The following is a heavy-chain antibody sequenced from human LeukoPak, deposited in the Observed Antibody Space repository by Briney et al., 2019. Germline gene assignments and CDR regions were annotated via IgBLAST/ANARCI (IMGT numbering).Heavy chain of an antibody. CDR2: LHSSGST. V-gene: IGHV4-59*08. J-gene: IGHJ4*02. D-gene: IGHD4-17*01. Sequence: SETLSLTCTVSGGSISSYYWSWIRQPPGKGLEWIGYLHSSGSTNYNPSLKSRVTMSVDTSKNQFSLKMSSVTAADTAVYYCARQEVTTYYWGQGTLVTVSS. CDR1: GGSISSYY. CDR3: ARQEVTTYY.